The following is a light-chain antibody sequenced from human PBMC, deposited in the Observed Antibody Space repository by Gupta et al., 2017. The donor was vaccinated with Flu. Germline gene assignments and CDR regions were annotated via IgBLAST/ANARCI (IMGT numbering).Light chain of an antibody. CDR3: QQRSNGPPSIR. V-gene: IGKV3-11*01. CDR2: DAS. Sequence: EFVLTQSPATLSLSPGERATLSCRASQSVSSYLAWYQQKPGQAPRLLIYDASNRATGIPARFSGSGSGTDFTLTISSLEPEDFAVYYCQQRSNGPPSIRFGQGTRLEIK. CDR1: QSVSSY. J-gene: IGKJ5*01.